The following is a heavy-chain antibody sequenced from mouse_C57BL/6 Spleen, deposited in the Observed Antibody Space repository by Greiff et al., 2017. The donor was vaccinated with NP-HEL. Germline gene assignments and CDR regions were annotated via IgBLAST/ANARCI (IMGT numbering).Heavy chain of an antibody. CDR1: GYAFSSSW. J-gene: IGHJ3*01. CDR2: IYPGDGDT. V-gene: IGHV1-82*01. D-gene: IGHD1-1*01. Sequence: QVQLQQSGPELVKPGASVKISCKASGYAFSSSWMNWVKQRPGQGLEWIGRIYPGDGDTNYNGKFKGKATLTADKSSSTAYMQLSSLASEDSAVYFCAIFTTVGAYWGQGTLVTVSA. CDR3: AIFTTVGAY.